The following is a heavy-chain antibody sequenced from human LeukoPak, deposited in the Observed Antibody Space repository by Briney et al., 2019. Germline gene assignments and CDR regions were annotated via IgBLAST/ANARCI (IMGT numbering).Heavy chain of an antibody. D-gene: IGHD3-3*01. V-gene: IGHV1-8*01. J-gene: IGHJ4*02. CDR3: ARGRYLEPFEW. CDR1: GYTFSTYD. Sequence: ASVKVSCKASGYTFSTYDIHWVRQATGQGPEWMGWMNPNSGNTGYAQKFLDRVTMTMDTSISTAYMELNSLRSEDTAVYYCARGRYLEPFEWWGQGALVTVSS. CDR2: MNPNSGNT.